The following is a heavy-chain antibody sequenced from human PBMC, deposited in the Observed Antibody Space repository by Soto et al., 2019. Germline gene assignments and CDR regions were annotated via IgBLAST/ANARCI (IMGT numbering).Heavy chain of an antibody. Sequence: SETLSLTCTVSGGSIISGAYYWSWIRQHPGKGLEWIGYIYYSGSTNYNPSLKSRVTISVDTSKNQFSLKLSSVTAADTAVYYCARVWGGAFDIWGQGTMVTVSS. D-gene: IGHD3-10*01. CDR3: ARVWGGAFDI. CDR2: IYYSGST. J-gene: IGHJ3*02. V-gene: IGHV4-61*08. CDR1: GGSIISGAYY.